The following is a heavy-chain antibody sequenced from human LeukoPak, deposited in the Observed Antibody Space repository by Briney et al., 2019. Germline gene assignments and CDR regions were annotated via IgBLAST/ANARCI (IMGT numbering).Heavy chain of an antibody. CDR2: INESGST. D-gene: IGHD2-2*01. V-gene: IGHV4-34*01. Sequence: PSETLSLTCTVSGGSISGYYWSWIRQPPGKRLEWIGEINESGSTNNNPSLTSRVTISVDTSKNQFSLKLSSVTAADTAVYYCAMRYCSGTRCPFDFWGQGTLVTVSS. CDR1: GGSISGYY. CDR3: AMRYCSGTRCPFDF. J-gene: IGHJ4*02.